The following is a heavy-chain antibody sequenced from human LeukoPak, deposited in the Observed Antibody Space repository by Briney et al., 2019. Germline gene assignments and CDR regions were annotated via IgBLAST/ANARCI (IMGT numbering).Heavy chain of an antibody. CDR3: AELGITMIGGV. CDR1: GFTFSSYA. Sequence: SGRSLRLSCAASGFTFSSYAMHWVRRAPGKWLEWVAVISYDGSNKYYADSVKGRFTVSRDNSKNTLYLQMNSLRAEDTAVYYCAELGITMIGGVWGKGTTVTISS. V-gene: IGHV3-30*04. J-gene: IGHJ6*04. CDR2: ISYDGSNK. D-gene: IGHD3-10*02.